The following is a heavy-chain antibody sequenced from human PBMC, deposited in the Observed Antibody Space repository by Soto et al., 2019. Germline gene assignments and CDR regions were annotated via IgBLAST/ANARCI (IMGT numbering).Heavy chain of an antibody. Sequence: QVQLVQSGAEVKKPGSSVKVSCKASGGTFSSYAISWVRQAPGQGLEWMGGIIPIFGTANYAQKFQGRVTITADKATSTAYMELSSLRSEDTAVNYCARDWGCSGGSCYPDAFDIWGQGTMVTVSS. CDR1: GGTFSSYA. D-gene: IGHD2-15*01. CDR2: IIPIFGTA. CDR3: ARDWGCSGGSCYPDAFDI. V-gene: IGHV1-69*06. J-gene: IGHJ3*02.